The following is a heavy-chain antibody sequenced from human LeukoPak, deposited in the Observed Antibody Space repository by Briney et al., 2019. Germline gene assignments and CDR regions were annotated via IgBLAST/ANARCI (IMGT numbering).Heavy chain of an antibody. J-gene: IGHJ4*02. D-gene: IGHD1-1*01. V-gene: IGHV1-2*02. CDR3: AREWESGTPPYFDY. Sequence: PSVKVSCKASGYTFTGYYMHWVRQAPGHGLEWMGWINPNSGGTNYAQKFQGRATMTRDTPISPALMELSRLRSDDAAVYYCAREWESGTPPYFDYWGQGTLVTVSS. CDR2: INPNSGGT. CDR1: GYTFTGYY.